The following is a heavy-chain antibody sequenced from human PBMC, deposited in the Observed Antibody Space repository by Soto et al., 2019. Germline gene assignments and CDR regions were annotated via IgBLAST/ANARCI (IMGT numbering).Heavy chain of an antibody. CDR2: ISYDGMNK. CDR1: GFTFSTYS. V-gene: IGHV3-30*14. CDR3: ARDPDTSGSYRYYFDN. Sequence: QVQLVESGGGVVQPGGSLRLSCVDSGFTFSTYSIHWVRQAPGRGLEWLTIISYDGMNKYYADSVKGRITISRDNSRNTVFLQMNSLRTEDTAVYYCARDPDTSGSYRYYFDNWGQGTLVTVSS. J-gene: IGHJ4*02. D-gene: IGHD1-26*01.